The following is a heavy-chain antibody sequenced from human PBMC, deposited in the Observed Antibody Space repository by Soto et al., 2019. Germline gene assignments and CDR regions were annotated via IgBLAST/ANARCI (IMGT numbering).Heavy chain of an antibody. V-gene: IGHV1-2*02. CDR3: ARTPESAHHDY. J-gene: IGHJ4*01. CDR1: GYTFTDYY. CDR2: INPKTGST. D-gene: IGHD6-6*01. Sequence: QVQLVQSGAEVKMPGASVKVSCKASGYTFTDYYVHWVRQAPGQGLEWVAWINPKTGSTHYAQKFQGRVTMTRDTSINTAYMEVTILTSDDTAVYYCARTPESAHHDYWGQGTLVTVSS.